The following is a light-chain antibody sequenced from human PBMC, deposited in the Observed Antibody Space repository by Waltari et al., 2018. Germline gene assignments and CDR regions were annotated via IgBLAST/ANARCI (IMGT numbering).Light chain of an antibody. V-gene: IGLV1-51*01. CDR2: NVH. Sequence: QSVLTQPPSLSAAPGQRVTISCSGSGSNIGNNFVSWYQQFPRTAPKLLIYNVHQRPAGIPDRFSGSKSDTSATLDVTGLQTDDEADYHCAVWDSSLNAVVFGGGTRLTV. CDR1: GSNIGNNF. CDR3: AVWDSSLNAVV. J-gene: IGLJ2*01.